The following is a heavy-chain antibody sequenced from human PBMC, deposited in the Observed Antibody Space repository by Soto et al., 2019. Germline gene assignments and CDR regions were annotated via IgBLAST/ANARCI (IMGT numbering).Heavy chain of an antibody. V-gene: IGHV3-23*01. D-gene: IGHD2-15*01. CDR3: AKLDIVVVVAATGFDY. J-gene: IGHJ4*02. CDR2: ISGSGGST. Sequence: GGSLRLSCAASGFTFSSYAMSWVRQAPGKGLEWVSAISGSGGSTYYADSVKGRFTISRDNSKNTLYLQMNSLRAEDTAVYYCAKLDIVVVVAATGFDYWGQGTLVTVSS. CDR1: GFTFSSYA.